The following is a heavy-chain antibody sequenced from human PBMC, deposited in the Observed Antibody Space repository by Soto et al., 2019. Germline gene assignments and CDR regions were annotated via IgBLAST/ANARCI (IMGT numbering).Heavy chain of an antibody. CDR2: IYYSGST. D-gene: IGHD5-12*01. V-gene: IGHV4-30-4*01. CDR3: ARGIYSGYDYTWFDP. Sequence: SETLSLTCTVSGGSISSGDYYWSWIRQPPGKGLEWIGYIYYSGSTYYNPSLRSRVTISVDTSKNQFSLKLSSVTAADTAVYYCARGIYSGYDYTWFDPWGQGTLVTVSS. CDR1: GGSISSGDYY. J-gene: IGHJ5*02.